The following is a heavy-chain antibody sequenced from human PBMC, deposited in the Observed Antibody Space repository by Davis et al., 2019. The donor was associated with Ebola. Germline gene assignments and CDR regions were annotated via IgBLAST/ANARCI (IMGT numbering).Heavy chain of an antibody. CDR1: GGSISSGGYY. D-gene: IGHD2-21*02. Sequence: LRLSCTVSGGSISSGGYYWSWIRQHPGKGLEWIGYIYYSGSTYYNPSLKSRVTISVDTSKNQFSLKLSSVTAADTAVYYCAREVTKGRWFDPWGQGTLVTVSS. V-gene: IGHV4-31*03. J-gene: IGHJ5*02. CDR2: IYYSGST. CDR3: AREVTKGRWFDP.